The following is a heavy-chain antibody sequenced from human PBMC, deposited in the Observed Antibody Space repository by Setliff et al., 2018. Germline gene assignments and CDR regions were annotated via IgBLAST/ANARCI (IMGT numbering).Heavy chain of an antibody. Sequence: QSGGSLRLSCAASGFTLSDHYMDWVRQAPGKGLEWVGRIRKKTKSYSTDYAASVKGRFTISRDDSKNSLYLQMNSLKTEDTAVYYCAVFLGYCSSTSCYANYYYGMDVWGQGTTVTVSS. CDR1: GFTLSDHY. CDR3: AVFLGYCSSTSCYANYYYGMDV. D-gene: IGHD2-2*01. J-gene: IGHJ6*02. CDR2: IRKKTKSYST. V-gene: IGHV3-72*01.